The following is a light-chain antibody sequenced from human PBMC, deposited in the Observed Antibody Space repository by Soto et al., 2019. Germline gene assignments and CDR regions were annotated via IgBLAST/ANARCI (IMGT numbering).Light chain of an antibody. CDR1: SRDVGFYNY. J-gene: IGLJ3*02. Sequence: QSALTQPRSVSGSPGQSVTISCTGTSRDVGFYNYVSWYQQHPGKAPRLIIYDVSKRPAGVSDRFSGSKSGNTASLTLSGLQPDDEADYYCCSFAGSYTRVFGGGTKLTVL. CDR3: CSFAGSYTRV. V-gene: IGLV2-11*01. CDR2: DVS.